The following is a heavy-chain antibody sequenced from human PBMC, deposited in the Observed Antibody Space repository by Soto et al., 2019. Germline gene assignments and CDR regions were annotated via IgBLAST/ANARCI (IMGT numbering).Heavy chain of an antibody. CDR3: ARDYDILTGYYTFDY. V-gene: IGHV1-18*01. D-gene: IGHD3-9*01. CDR2: ISAYNGNT. J-gene: IGHJ4*02. Sequence: ASVKVSCKASGYTFTSYGISWVRQAPGQGLEWMGWISAYNGNTNYAQKLQGRVTMTTDTSTSTAYMELRSLRSDDTAVYYCARDYDILTGYYTFDYWGQGTLVTVSS. CDR1: GYTFTSYG.